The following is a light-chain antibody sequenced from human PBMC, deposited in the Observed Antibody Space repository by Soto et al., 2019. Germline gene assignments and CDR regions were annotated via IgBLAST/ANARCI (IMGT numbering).Light chain of an antibody. V-gene: IGKV3-11*01. CDR1: QSVSSY. CDR2: DAS. J-gene: IGKJ1*01. Sequence: EIVLTQSPATLSLSPGERATLSCRASQSVSSYLAWYQQKPGQAPRLLIYDASNRATGIPARFSGSGSGTDFTLTISSLEPEDLAVSYCQQRSNWPGTFGQGTKVEIK. CDR3: QQRSNWPGT.